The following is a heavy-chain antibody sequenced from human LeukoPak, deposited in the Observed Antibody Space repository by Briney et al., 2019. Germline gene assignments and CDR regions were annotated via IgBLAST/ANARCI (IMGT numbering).Heavy chain of an antibody. D-gene: IGHD3-3*01. J-gene: IGHJ3*02. CDR3: VRVSYDFWSGYYPDAFDI. V-gene: IGHV3-30*02. CDR1: GFTFSSYG. CDR2: IRYDGSNK. Sequence: GGSLRLSCAASGFTFSSYGMHWVRQAPGKGLEWVAFIRYDGSNKYYADSVKGRFTISRDNSKNTLYLQMNSLRAEDTAVYYCVRVSYDFWSGYYPDAFDIWGQGTMVTVSS.